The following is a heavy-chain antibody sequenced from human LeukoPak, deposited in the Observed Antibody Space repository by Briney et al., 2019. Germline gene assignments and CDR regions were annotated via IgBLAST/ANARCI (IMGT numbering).Heavy chain of an antibody. Sequence: GGSLRLSCAASGFTVSSNYMSWVRQAPGKGLEWVAFIRYDGSNKYYADSVKGRFTISRDNSKNTLYLQMNSLRAEDTAVYYCARPLDCSGGSCHAFDIWGQGTMVTVSS. CDR3: ARPLDCSGGSCHAFDI. V-gene: IGHV3-30*02. D-gene: IGHD2-15*01. CDR2: IRYDGSNK. CDR1: GFTVSSNY. J-gene: IGHJ3*02.